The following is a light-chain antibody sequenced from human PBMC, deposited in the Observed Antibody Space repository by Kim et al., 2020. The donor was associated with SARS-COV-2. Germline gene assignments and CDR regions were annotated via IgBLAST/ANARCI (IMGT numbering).Light chain of an antibody. CDR3: QAWDSSHVV. Sequence: SYELTQPPSVSVSPGQTASITCSGYKLGDKYVSWYPQKPGQSPVVVIYQDNQRPSGIPERFSGSNSGNTATLTISGTQAMDEADYYCQAWDSSHVVFGGGTQLTVL. CDR1: KLGDKY. CDR2: QDN. J-gene: IGLJ2*01. V-gene: IGLV3-1*01.